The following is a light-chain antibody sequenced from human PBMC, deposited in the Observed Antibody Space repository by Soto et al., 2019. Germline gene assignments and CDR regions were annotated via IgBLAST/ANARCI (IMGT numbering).Light chain of an antibody. CDR2: SNT. CDR1: SSNIGKNT. J-gene: IGLJ1*01. V-gene: IGLV1-44*01. Sequence: QSVLTQPPSASGTPGQTVTISCSGSSSNIGKNTVNWYQHLPGTAPQPLIYSNTQRPLGVPVRFSGSKSGTSASLAISGLQSEDEADYYCAVWDDSLYVFGTGTKLTVL. CDR3: AVWDDSLYV.